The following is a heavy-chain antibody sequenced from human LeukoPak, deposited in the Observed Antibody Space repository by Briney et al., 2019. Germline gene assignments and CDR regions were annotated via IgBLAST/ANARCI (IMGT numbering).Heavy chain of an antibody. J-gene: IGHJ4*02. CDR2: ISAYNGNT. Sequence: ASVKVSCKASGYTFTSYGISWVRQAPGQGLEWMGWISAYNGNTNYAQKLQGRVTMTTDTSTSTAYMELRSLRSDDTAVYYCAISGYSYGPYYFDYWGQGTLVTVSS. CDR1: GYTFTSYG. V-gene: IGHV1-18*04. D-gene: IGHD5-18*01. CDR3: AISGYSYGPYYFDY.